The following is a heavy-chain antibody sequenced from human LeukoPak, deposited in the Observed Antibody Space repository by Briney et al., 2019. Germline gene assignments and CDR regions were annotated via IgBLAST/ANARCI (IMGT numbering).Heavy chain of an antibody. Sequence: KPGGSLRLSCAASGFTFSSYSMNWVRQAPGKGLEWVSSISSSSSYIYYADSVKGRFTISRDNAKNSLYLQMNSLRAEDTAVYYCAREGYCSGGSCSLDAFDIWGQGTMVTVSS. CDR2: ISSSSSYI. D-gene: IGHD2-15*01. V-gene: IGHV3-21*01. J-gene: IGHJ3*02. CDR3: AREGYCSGGSCSLDAFDI. CDR1: GFTFSSYS.